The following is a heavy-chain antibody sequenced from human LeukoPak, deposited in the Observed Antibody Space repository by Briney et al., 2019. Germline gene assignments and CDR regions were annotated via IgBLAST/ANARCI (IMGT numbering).Heavy chain of an antibody. J-gene: IGHJ4*02. CDR2: FDPEDGET. V-gene: IGHV1-24*01. Sequence: ASVKVSCKVSGYTLTELSMHWVRQAPGKGLEWMGGFDPEDGETIYAQKFQGRVTMTEDTSTDTAYMELSSLRSEDTAVYYCATDRLDGSGSYWESFDYWGQGTLVTVSS. D-gene: IGHD3-10*01. CDR1: GYTLTELS. CDR3: ATDRLDGSGSYWESFDY.